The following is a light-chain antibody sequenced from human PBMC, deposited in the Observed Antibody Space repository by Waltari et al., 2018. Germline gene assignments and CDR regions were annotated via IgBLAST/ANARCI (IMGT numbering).Light chain of an antibody. V-gene: IGKV1-9*01. CDR1: QGISSY. CDR2: GGS. Sequence: IQLTQSPLSLSASVGDRVTITCRASQGISSYLAWYQQKAGRAPKLLIYGGSTLPNGVPSRFSGSGFGTDFTLTISSLQPEDFATYYCLQVNSYPCTFGPGTTVDIK. CDR3: LQVNSYPCT. J-gene: IGKJ3*01.